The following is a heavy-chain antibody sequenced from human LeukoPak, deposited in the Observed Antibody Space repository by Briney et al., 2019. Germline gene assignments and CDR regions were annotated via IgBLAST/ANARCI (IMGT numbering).Heavy chain of an antibody. D-gene: IGHD3-16*01. Sequence: PSETLSLTCAVYGGSFSGYYWSWIRQPPGKGLEWIGEINHSGSTNYNPSLKSRVTISVDTSKNQFSLKLSSVTAADTAVYYCAGGADYYYYYGMDVWGQGTTATVSS. J-gene: IGHJ6*02. CDR2: INHSGST. V-gene: IGHV4-34*01. CDR1: GGSFSGYY. CDR3: AGGADYYYYYGMDV.